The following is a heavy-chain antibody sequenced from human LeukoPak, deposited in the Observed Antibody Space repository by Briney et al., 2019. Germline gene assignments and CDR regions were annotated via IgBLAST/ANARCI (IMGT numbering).Heavy chain of an antibody. CDR3: ARHPYYYGSGEYYMDV. J-gene: IGHJ6*03. CDR1: GYTFTSYD. Sequence: PGASVKVSCKASGYTFTSYDINWVRQATGQGLEWMGWMNPNSGNTGYAQKFQGRVTMTRNTSISTAYMELSSLRSEDTAVYYCARHPYYYGSGEYYMDVWGKGTTVTVSS. D-gene: IGHD3-10*01. CDR2: MNPNSGNT. V-gene: IGHV1-8*01.